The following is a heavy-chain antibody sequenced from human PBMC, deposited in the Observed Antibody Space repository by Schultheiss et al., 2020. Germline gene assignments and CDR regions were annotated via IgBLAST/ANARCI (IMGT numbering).Heavy chain of an antibody. J-gene: IGHJ6*02. V-gene: IGHV3-30*03. CDR2: ISYDGSNK. D-gene: IGHD3-10*01. Sequence: GGSLRLSCAASGFTFSSYGMHWVRQAPGKGLEWVAVISYDGSNKYYADSVKGRFTISRDNSKNTLYLQMNSLKTEDTAVYYCTTAGLYYYYGMDVWGQGTTVNAYS. CDR1: GFTFSSYG. CDR3: TTAGLYYYYGMDV.